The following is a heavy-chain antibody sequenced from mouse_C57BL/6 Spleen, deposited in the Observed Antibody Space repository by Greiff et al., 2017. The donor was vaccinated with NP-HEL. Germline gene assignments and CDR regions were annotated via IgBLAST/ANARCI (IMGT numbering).Heavy chain of an antibody. V-gene: IGHV1-74*01. D-gene: IGHD4-1*01. CDR2: IHPSDSDT. Sequence: QVQLQQPGAELVKPGASVKVSCKASGYTFTSYWMHWVKQRPGQGLEWIGRIHPSDSDTNYNQKFKGKATLTVDKSSSTAYMQLSSLTSEDSAVYYCATQLTGTYYYAMDYWGQGTSVTVSS. J-gene: IGHJ4*01. CDR1: GYTFTSYW. CDR3: ATQLTGTYYYAMDY.